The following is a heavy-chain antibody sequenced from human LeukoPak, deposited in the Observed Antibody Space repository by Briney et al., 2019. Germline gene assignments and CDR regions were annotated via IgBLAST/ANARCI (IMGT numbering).Heavy chain of an antibody. J-gene: IGHJ3*02. CDR2: IYHSGST. Sequence: SGTLSLTCAVSGGSISSSNWWSWVRQPPGKGLEWIGEIYHSGSTNYNPSLESRVTISVDTSKNQFSLKLSSVTAADTAVYYCARYSGDDAFDIWGQGTMVTVSS. CDR3: ARYSGDDAFDI. V-gene: IGHV4-4*02. D-gene: IGHD6-19*01. CDR1: GGSISSSNW.